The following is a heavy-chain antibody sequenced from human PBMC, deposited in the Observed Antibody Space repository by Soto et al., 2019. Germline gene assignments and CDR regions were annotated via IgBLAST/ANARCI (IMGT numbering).Heavy chain of an antibody. CDR2: IIPLFGAT. D-gene: IGHD1-26*01. Sequence: QVQLVQSGAEVKKPGSSVKVSCKASGGTFNNYAISWVRQAPGQGLEWMGGIIPLFGATNYAQHFQGRVTITADKFTSTSYMELSSLKSEDTAVYYCARLIGEGYSGTYGLDYWGQGTLVTVS. J-gene: IGHJ4*02. CDR1: GGTFNNYA. V-gene: IGHV1-69*06. CDR3: ARLIGEGYSGTYGLDY.